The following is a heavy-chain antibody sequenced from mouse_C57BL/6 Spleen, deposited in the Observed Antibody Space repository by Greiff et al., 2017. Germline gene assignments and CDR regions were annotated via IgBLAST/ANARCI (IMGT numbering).Heavy chain of an antibody. D-gene: IGHD1-1*01. CDR1: GYSITSGYY. J-gene: IGHJ4*01. V-gene: IGHV3-6*01. CDR2: ISYDGSN. CDR3: AREEDYYGISYAMDY. Sequence: EVQLQQSGPGLVKPSQSLSFTCSVTGYSITSGYYWNWIRQFPGNKLEWMGYISYDGSNNYNPSLNNRISITRDTSTNQFFLKLISVPTEDTATYYCAREEDYYGISYAMDYWGQGTSVTVSS.